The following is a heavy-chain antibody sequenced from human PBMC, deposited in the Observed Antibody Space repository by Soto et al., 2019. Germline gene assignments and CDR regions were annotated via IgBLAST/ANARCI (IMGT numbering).Heavy chain of an antibody. CDR2: MNPNSGNT. V-gene: IGHV1-8*01. CDR3: ARGLYYYGMDV. Sequence: ASVKVSCKASGYTFASFDINWVRQATGQGLEWMGWMNPNSGNTGYAQKFQGRVTMTRDTSISTAYMELSSLRSEDTAVYYCARGLYYYGMDVWGQGTTVTVSS. J-gene: IGHJ6*02. CDR1: GYTFASFD.